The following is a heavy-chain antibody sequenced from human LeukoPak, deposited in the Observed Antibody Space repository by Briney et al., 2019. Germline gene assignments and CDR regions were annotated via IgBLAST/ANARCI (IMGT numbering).Heavy chain of an antibody. V-gene: IGHV4-34*01. CDR3: ARGRDDYTDYNWFEP. CDR2: INHSAYT. D-gene: IGHD4-11*01. Sequence: GSLRLSCAASGFTFSNYSMSWVRQAPGKGLKWIGEINHSAYTNYNPSLKSRVTISLDTSKTQFSLKLLSATAADTAVYYCARGRDDYTDYNWFEPWGQGTLVTVSS. J-gene: IGHJ5*02. CDR1: GFTFSNYS.